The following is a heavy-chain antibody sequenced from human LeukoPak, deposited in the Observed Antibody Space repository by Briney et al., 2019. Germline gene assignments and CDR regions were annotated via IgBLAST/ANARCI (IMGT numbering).Heavy chain of an antibody. J-gene: IGHJ6*02. CDR3: ARARSWGSSSPGGAYGMDV. Sequence: PGGSLRLSCAASGFTFSSYAMHWVRQAPGKGLEWVAVISYDGSNKYYADSVKGRFTISRDNSKNTLYLQMNSLRAEDTAVYYCARARSWGSSSPGGAYGMDVWGQGTTVIVSS. CDR2: ISYDGSNK. V-gene: IGHV3-30-3*01. D-gene: IGHD6-6*01. CDR1: GFTFSSYA.